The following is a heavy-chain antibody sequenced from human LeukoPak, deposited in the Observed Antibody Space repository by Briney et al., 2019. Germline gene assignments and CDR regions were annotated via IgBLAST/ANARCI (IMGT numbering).Heavy chain of an antibody. J-gene: IGHJ5*02. CDR2: IYHSGST. V-gene: IGHV4-30-2*01. D-gene: IGHD2-21*02. CDR1: GGSISSGGYS. Sequence: PSETLSLTCAVSGGSISSGGYSWSWIRQPPGKGLEWIGYIYHSGSTYYNPSLKSRVTISVDRSKNQFSLKLSSVTAADTAVYYCASFIVVVTAMGWFDPWGQGTLVTVSS. CDR3: ASFIVVVTAMGWFDP.